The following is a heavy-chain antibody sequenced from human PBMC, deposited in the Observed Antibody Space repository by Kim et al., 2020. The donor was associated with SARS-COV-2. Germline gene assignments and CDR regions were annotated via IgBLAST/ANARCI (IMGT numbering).Heavy chain of an antibody. V-gene: IGHV4-39*07. J-gene: IGHJ6*01. CDR2: IYYSGST. D-gene: IGHD6-13*01. CDR3: AREWHGGIAAAGKTVYG. Sequence: SQTLSLTCIVSGGSISTSSYYWGWIRQSPGKGLEWIGSIYYSGSTFYNPSLKSRVTISVDTSRSQFSLKLTSVTAADTAVYYCAREWHGGIAAAGKTVYG. CDR1: GGSISTSSYY.